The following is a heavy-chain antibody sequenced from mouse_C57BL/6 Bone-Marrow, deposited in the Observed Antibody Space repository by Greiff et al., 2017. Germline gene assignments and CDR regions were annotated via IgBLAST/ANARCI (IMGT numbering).Heavy chain of an antibody. Sequence: EVKLQESGAELVRPGSSVKMSCKTSGYTFTGYGINWVKQRPGQGLEWIGYIYIGNGYTEYNEKFKGKATLTSDTSSSTAYMQLSSLTSEDSAIYFCARSTIVTLLPMDYWGQGTSVTVSS. CDR1: GYTFTGYG. D-gene: IGHD2-5*01. V-gene: IGHV1-58*01. J-gene: IGHJ4*01. CDR3: ARSTIVTLLPMDY. CDR2: IYIGNGYT.